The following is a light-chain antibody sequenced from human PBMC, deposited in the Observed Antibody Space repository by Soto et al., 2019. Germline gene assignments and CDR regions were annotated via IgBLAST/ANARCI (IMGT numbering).Light chain of an antibody. Sequence: VLTQTPGTLSLSPEERATLSCRASQSVSSSYLAWYQQKPGQAPRVFIYGASTRATGVPDRFSGSGSGTDFTLTISRLEPEDFAVYYCQQQGRSWITFGQGTRLEIK. CDR3: QQQGRSWIT. CDR2: GAS. V-gene: IGKV3-20*01. J-gene: IGKJ5*01. CDR1: QSVSSSY.